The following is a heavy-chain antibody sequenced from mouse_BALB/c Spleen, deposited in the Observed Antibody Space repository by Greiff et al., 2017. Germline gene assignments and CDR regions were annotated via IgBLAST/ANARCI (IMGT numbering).Heavy chain of an antibody. D-gene: IGHD2-1*01. Sequence: VQLQQSGTVLARPGASVKMSCKASGYTFTSYWMHWVKQRPGQGLEWIGAIYPGNSDTSYNQKFKGKAKLTAVTSTSTAYMELSSLTNEDSAVYYCTRYGNYVGYAMDYWGQGTSVTVSS. CDR2: IYPGNSDT. CDR1: GYTFTSYW. J-gene: IGHJ4*01. V-gene: IGHV1-5*01. CDR3: TRYGNYVGYAMDY.